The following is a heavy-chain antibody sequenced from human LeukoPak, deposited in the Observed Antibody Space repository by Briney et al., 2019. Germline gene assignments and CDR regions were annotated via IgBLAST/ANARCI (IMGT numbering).Heavy chain of an antibody. V-gene: IGHV4-39*07. Sequence: SDTLSLTCTVSGGSISSSSYYWGWIRQPPGTGLEWIGSIYYSGSTYYNPSLKSRVTISVDTSKNQFSLKLSSVTAADTAVYYCARTRAFYYYYMDVWGKGTTVTVSS. CDR2: IYYSGST. CDR1: GGSISSSSYY. D-gene: IGHD3-16*01. J-gene: IGHJ6*03. CDR3: ARTRAFYYYYMDV.